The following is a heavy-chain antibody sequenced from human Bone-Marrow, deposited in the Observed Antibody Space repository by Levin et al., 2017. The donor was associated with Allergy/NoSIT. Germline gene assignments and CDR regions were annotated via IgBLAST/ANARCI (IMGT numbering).Heavy chain of an antibody. CDR1: GGSISGYY. J-gene: IGHJ5*02. CDR2: IYYSGST. CDR3: ASVSLLSDSGGYLAVPSWFDP. D-gene: IGHD3-22*01. V-gene: IGHV4-59*08. Sequence: SETLSLTCTVSGGSISGYYWSWIRQPPGKGLEWIGYIYYSGSTNYNPSLKSRVTMSVDTSKSQLSLKLSSVTAADTAIYYCASVSLLSDSGGYLAVPSWFDPWGQGTLVTVSS.